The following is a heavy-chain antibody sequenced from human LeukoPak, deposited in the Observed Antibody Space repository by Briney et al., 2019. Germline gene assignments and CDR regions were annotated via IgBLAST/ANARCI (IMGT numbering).Heavy chain of an antibody. Sequence: GGSLRLSCAASGFTFSSYSMNWVRQAPGKGLEWVGRIKSKTDGGTTDYAAPVKGRFTISRDDSKNTLYLQMNSLKTEDTAVYYCTTDLWFGDYPLPKWGQGTLVTVSS. CDR2: IKSKTDGGTT. J-gene: IGHJ4*02. CDR1: GFTFSSYS. D-gene: IGHD3-10*01. V-gene: IGHV3-15*01. CDR3: TTDLWFGDYPLPK.